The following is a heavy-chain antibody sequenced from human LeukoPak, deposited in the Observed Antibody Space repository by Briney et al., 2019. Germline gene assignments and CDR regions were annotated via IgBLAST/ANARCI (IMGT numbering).Heavy chain of an antibody. J-gene: IGHJ4*02. CDR2: ISYDGSNK. CDR3: TTALSTWNRDD. CDR1: GFTFSSYG. Sequence: PGGSLRLSCAASGFTFSSYGMHWVRQAPGKGLEWVAVISYDGSNKYYADSVKGRFTISRDNSKNTLHLQMNSLRAEDTAVYYCTTALSTWNRDDWGQGTLVTVSS. V-gene: IGHV3-30*03. D-gene: IGHD4/OR15-4a*01.